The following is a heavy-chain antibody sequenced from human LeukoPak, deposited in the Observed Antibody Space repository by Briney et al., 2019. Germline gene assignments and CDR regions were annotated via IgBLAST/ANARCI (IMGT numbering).Heavy chain of an antibody. CDR1: GFTFSDYY. CDR2: ISSSGSTI. Sequence: GGSLRLSCAASGFTFSDYYMSWIRQAPGKGLEWVSYISSSGSTIYYADSVKGRFTISRDNAKNSLYLQMNSLRAEDTAVYYCARDNVVVPAAGRNYYYYYGMDVWGQGTTVTVSS. J-gene: IGHJ6*02. V-gene: IGHV3-11*01. D-gene: IGHD2-2*01. CDR3: ARDNVVVPAAGRNYYYYYGMDV.